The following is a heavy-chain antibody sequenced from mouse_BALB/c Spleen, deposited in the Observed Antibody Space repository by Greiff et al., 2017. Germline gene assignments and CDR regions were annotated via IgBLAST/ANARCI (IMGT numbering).Heavy chain of an antibody. CDR1: GFTFSSFG. V-gene: IGHV5-17*02. CDR2: ISSGSSTI. J-gene: IGHJ4*01. D-gene: IGHD2-4*01. CDR3: ARCYYDYDYAMDY. Sequence: EVKLMESGGGLVQPGGSRKLSCAASGFTFSSFGMHWVRQAPEKGLEWVAYISSGSSTIYYADTVKGRFTISRDNPKNTLFLQMTSLRSEDTAMYYCARCYYDYDYAMDYWGQGTSVTVSS.